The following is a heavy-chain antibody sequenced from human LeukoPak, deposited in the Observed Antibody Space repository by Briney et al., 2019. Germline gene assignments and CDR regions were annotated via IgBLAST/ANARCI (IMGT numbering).Heavy chain of an antibody. D-gene: IGHD2-2*01. CDR3: AGATKGNDAFDV. J-gene: IGHJ3*01. CDR2: IYYSGGT. Sequence: SETLSLTCTVSGGSISSTTYYWGWIRQPPGRGLEWIGSIYYSGGTYYNPSLKSRVTISLDKSKNQISLKLSSVTAADTAVYYCAGATKGNDAFDVWGQGTMVTVSS. CDR1: GGSISSTTYY. V-gene: IGHV4-39*07.